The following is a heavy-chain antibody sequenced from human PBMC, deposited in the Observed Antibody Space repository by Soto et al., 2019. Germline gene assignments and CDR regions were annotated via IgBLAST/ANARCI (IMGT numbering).Heavy chain of an antibody. CDR3: ARQENGNAVVPVDT. CDR2: IWYDGSNK. Sequence: GGSLRLSCAASGFTFSSYGMHWVRQAPGKGLEWVAVIWYDGSNKYYADSVKGRFTISRDNSKNTLYLQMNSLRAEDTAVYYWARQENGNAVVPVDTWGKGTLVTVSS. V-gene: IGHV3-33*01. D-gene: IGHD1-1*01. J-gene: IGHJ5*02. CDR1: GFTFSSYG.